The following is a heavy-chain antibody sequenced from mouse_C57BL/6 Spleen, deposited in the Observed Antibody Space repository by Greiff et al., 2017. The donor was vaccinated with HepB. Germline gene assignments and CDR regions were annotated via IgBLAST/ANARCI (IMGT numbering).Heavy chain of an antibody. CDR2: IDPSDSYT. V-gene: IGHV1-59*01. J-gene: IGHJ1*03. CDR3: ALSTVVALYWYFDV. CDR1: GYTFTSYW. D-gene: IGHD1-1*01. Sequence: QVQLQQPGAELVRPGTSVKLSCKASGYTFTSYWMHWVKQRPGQGLEWIGVIDPSDSYTNYNQKFKGKATLTVDTSSSTAYMQLSSLTSEDSAVYYCALSTVVALYWYFDVWGTGTTVTVSS.